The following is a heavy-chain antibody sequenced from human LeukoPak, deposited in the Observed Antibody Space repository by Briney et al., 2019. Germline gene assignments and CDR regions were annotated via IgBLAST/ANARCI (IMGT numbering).Heavy chain of an antibody. J-gene: IGHJ5*02. CDR1: GYTFTSYG. CDR3: ARQGRNYDFWSGYPDTNWFDP. CDR2: ISAYNGNT. Sequence: SVKVSCQASGYTFTSYGISWLQQAPGQEREWMGWISAYNGNTNYAQKLQGRATMTTDTSTSTAYMELRSLRSDDTAVYYCARQGRNYDFWSGYPDTNWFDPWGQGTLVTVSS. D-gene: IGHD3-3*01. V-gene: IGHV1-18*01.